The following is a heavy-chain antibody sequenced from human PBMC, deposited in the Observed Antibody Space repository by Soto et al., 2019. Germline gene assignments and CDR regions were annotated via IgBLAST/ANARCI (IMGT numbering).Heavy chain of an antibody. CDR1: GFTFSRYR. Sequence: GGTPRISCAASGFTFSRYRMNWVRQAPWKGREGVSSIVISSSYIYYADSVKGRFAISRDNAKNSLYLQMNSLRADDTAVYYCARVPYGGSYWREFDYWGQGT. CDR3: ARVPYGGSYWREFDY. J-gene: IGHJ4*02. D-gene: IGHD1-26*01. V-gene: IGHV3-21*01. CDR2: IVISSSYI.